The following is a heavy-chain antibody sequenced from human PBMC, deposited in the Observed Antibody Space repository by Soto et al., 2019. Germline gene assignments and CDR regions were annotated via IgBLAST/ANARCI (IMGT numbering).Heavy chain of an antibody. CDR2: MTGSGRTT. CDR1: GFTFTTYA. CDR3: AKHLEHNGFWSTPGDV. Sequence: GGSLRLSCAASGFTFTTYALSWVRQAPGKGLEWVSGMTGSGRTTYYADSVKGRFTISRDNSKNTLFLQMNNLRAEDTAVYYCAKHLEHNGFWSTPGDVWGKGTTVTVSS. D-gene: IGHD3-3*01. V-gene: IGHV3-23*01. J-gene: IGHJ6*04.